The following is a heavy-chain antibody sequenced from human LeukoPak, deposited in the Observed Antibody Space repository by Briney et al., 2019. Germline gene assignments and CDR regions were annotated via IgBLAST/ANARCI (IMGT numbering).Heavy chain of an antibody. CDR2: IYYSGST. D-gene: IGHD6-13*01. CDR1: VGPISSYY. J-gene: IGHJ6*02. Sequence: PSQTLSLMCGVSVGPISSYYWSWIRQPPAKGLEWIGYIYYSGSTNYNYSLKSRVTIAVDKSKNQFSLKLSSVTTGDTAVYYCARASAAGTGRSYYYYGMDVWGQGTTVTVSS. CDR3: ARASAAGTGRSYYYYGMDV. V-gene: IGHV4-59*01.